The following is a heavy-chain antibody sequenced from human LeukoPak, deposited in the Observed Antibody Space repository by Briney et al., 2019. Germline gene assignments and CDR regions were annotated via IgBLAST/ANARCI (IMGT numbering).Heavy chain of an antibody. Sequence: ASVKVSCKASGYTFTYRYLHWVRQAPGQALEWMGWITPFNGNTNYAQKFQDRVTITRDRSMSTAYMELSSLRSEDTAMYYCASRSYYDSSGTTVDAFDIWGQGTMVTVSS. V-gene: IGHV1-45*02. D-gene: IGHD3-22*01. J-gene: IGHJ3*02. CDR1: GYTFTYRY. CDR3: ASRSYYDSSGTTVDAFDI. CDR2: ITPFNGNT.